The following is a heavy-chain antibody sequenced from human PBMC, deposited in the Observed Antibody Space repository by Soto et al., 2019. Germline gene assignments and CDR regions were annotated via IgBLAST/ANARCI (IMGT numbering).Heavy chain of an antibody. CDR1: GFTFSSYG. D-gene: IGHD1-1*01. Sequence: QVQLVESGGGVVQPGRSLRLSCAASGFTFSSYGMHWVRQAPGKGLEWVAVIWYDGSNKYYADSVKGRFTISRDNSKNTLYLQLNSLRAEDTAVYYCARGTGTTDYWGQGTLVTVSS. J-gene: IGHJ4*02. CDR3: ARGTGTTDY. V-gene: IGHV3-33*01. CDR2: IWYDGSNK.